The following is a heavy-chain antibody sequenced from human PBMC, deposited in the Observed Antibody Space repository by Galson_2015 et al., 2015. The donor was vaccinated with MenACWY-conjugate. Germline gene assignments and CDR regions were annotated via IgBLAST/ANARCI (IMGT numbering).Heavy chain of an antibody. CDR1: GCAISSSSYY. Sequence: ETLSLTCTVAGCAISSSSYYWGWSRPPPGEGLEGVGSIYYSGSTYYNPSLKSRVTISVDTSKTQFSLKLSSVTAADTAVYYCARYCSSTSCYAWFDPWGQGTLVTVSS. CDR3: ARYCSSTSCYAWFDP. V-gene: IGHV4-39*01. J-gene: IGHJ5*02. D-gene: IGHD2-2*01. CDR2: IYYSGST.